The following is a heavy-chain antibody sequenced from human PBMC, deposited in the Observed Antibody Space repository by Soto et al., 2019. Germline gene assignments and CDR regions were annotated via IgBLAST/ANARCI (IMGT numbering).Heavy chain of an antibody. V-gene: IGHV4-30-4*01. CDR1: GGSISSGDYY. D-gene: IGHD3-22*01. CDR2: IYYSGST. Sequence: QVQLQESGPGLVKPSQTLSLTCTVSGGSISSGDYYWSWIRQPPGKGLEWIGYIYYSGSTYYNPSLKSRVTISVDTSKNQCSLKLSSVTAADTAVYYCAREATPEPYDDDSSCYIDYWGQGTLVTVAS. CDR3: AREATPEPYDDDSSCYIDY. J-gene: IGHJ4*02.